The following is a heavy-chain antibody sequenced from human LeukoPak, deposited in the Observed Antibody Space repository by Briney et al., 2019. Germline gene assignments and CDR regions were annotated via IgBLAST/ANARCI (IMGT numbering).Heavy chain of an antibody. CDR2: ISYDGSNK. V-gene: IGHV3-30-3*01. Sequence: GRSLRLSCAASGFTFSSYAMHWVRQAPGKGLEWVAVISYDGSNKYYADSVKGRFTISRDNSKNTLYLQMNSLRAEDTAVYYCARELLGITMVRGSQVFFNWFDPWGQGTLVTASS. CDR3: ARELLGITMVRGSQVFFNWFDP. J-gene: IGHJ5*02. D-gene: IGHD3-10*01. CDR1: GFTFSSYA.